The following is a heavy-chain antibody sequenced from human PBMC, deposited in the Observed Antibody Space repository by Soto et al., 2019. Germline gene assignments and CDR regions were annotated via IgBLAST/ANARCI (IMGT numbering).Heavy chain of an antibody. CDR2: IRGDGVQT. CDR3: VRGSKGWPGLDY. J-gene: IGHJ4*02. Sequence: EVQLVESGGGLVQPGGSLTLSCAASGFTFSNYWMYWVRQAPGTGLVWVSRIRGDGVQTQYADSVKGRFSISRDNAGSTLQLQMKGLRAEDAAAYYCVRGSKGWPGLDYWGQGTLVTVSA. V-gene: IGHV3-74*01. D-gene: IGHD6-19*01. CDR1: GFTFSNYW.